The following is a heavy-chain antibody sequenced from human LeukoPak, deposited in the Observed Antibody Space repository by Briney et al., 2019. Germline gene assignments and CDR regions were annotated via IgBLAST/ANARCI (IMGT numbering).Heavy chain of an antibody. CDR1: GYTFTSYY. J-gene: IGHJ3*02. Sequence: GASVKVSCTASGYTFTSYYVHWVRQAPGQGLQWMGIINPTSGDTIYAQKFQGRVTMTRDMSTNTVYMGLSSLRSEDTAVYYCARYGFSAVWQGGWHAFDIWGHGTMVTVSS. CDR2: INPTSGDT. V-gene: IGHV1-46*01. CDR3: ARYGFSAVWQGGWHAFDI. D-gene: IGHD5-24*01.